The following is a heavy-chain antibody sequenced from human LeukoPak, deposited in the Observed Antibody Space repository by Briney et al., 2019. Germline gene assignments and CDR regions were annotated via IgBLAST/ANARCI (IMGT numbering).Heavy chain of an antibody. CDR3: ARDRPLYSSSSYYYGMDV. CDR1: GFTVSSNY. D-gene: IGHD6-6*01. V-gene: IGHV3-53*01. Sequence: GGSLRLSCAASGFTVSSNYMSWVRQAPGKGLEWVSVIYSGGSTYYADSVKGRFTISRDNSKNTLYLQMNSLRAEDTAVYYCARDRPLYSSSSYYYGMDVWGQGTTVTVSS. J-gene: IGHJ6*02. CDR2: IYSGGST.